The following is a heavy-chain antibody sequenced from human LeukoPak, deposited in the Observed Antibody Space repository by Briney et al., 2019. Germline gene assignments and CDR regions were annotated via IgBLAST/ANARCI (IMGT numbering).Heavy chain of an antibody. CDR3: ARGYSGSYSFGY. J-gene: IGHJ4*02. D-gene: IGHD1-26*01. V-gene: IGHV3-53*01. CDR1: GFTFSSYW. Sequence: GGSLRLSCAASGFTFSSYWMSWVRQAPGKGLEWVSVIYSGGSTYYADSVKGRFTISRDNSKNTLYLQMNSLRAEDTAVYYCARGYSGSYSFGYWGQGTLVTVSS. CDR2: IYSGGST.